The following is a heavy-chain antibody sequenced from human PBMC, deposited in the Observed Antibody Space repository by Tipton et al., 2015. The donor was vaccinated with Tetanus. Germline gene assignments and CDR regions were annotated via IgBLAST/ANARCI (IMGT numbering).Heavy chain of an antibody. Sequence: LRLSCTVSGGSISSYYWSWIRQPPGKGLEWIGYIYYSGSTNYNPSLKSRVTISVDTSKNQFSLKLSSVTAADTAVYYCARGILGYCSGGSCYPDNWFDPWGQGTLVTVSS. CDR2: IYYSGST. CDR1: GGSISSYY. D-gene: IGHD2-15*01. CDR3: ARGILGYCSGGSCYPDNWFDP. J-gene: IGHJ5*02. V-gene: IGHV4-59*01.